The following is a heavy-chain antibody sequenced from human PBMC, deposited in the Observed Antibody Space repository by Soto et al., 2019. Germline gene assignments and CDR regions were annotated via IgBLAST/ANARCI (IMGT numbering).Heavy chain of an antibody. Sequence: SETLSLTCTVSGGSVSSGSYYWSWIRQPPGKGLEWIGYIYYSGSTNYNPSLKSRVTISVDTSKNQFSLKLSSVTAADTAVYYCASSGCIGVASCYAYYYHGMDVWGQGTTVTVSS. CDR3: ASSGCIGVASCYAYYYHGMDV. J-gene: IGHJ6*02. D-gene: IGHD2-2*01. CDR1: GGSVSSGSYY. CDR2: IYYSGST. V-gene: IGHV4-61*01.